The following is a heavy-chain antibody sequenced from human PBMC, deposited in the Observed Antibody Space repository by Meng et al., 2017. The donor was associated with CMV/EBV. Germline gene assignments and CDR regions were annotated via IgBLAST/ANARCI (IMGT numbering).Heavy chain of an antibody. CDR2: IYWNDDK. J-gene: IGHJ5*02. D-gene: IGHD3-9*01. CDR3: AHRITISPVFDP. V-gene: IGHV2-5*01. Sequence: SWIRQPPGKALEWLALIYWNDDKRYSPSLKSRLTITKDTSKNQVVLTMTNMDPVDTATYYCAHRITISPVFDPWGQGTLVTVSS.